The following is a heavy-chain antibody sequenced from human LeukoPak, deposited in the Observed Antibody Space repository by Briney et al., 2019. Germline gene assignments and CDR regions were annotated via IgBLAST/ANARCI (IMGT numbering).Heavy chain of an antibody. D-gene: IGHD2-2*01. CDR2: ISSSSSYI. CDR3: ARAGIVVVPAAIPGGYYYYYMDV. V-gene: IGHV3-21*01. J-gene: IGHJ6*03. Sequence: GGSLRLSCAASGFTFSSYSMNWVRQAPGKGLEWVSSISSSSSYIYYADSVKGRFTNSRDNAKNSLYLQMNSLRAEDTAVYYCARAGIVVVPAAIPGGYYYYYMDVWGKGTTVTISS. CDR1: GFTFSSYS.